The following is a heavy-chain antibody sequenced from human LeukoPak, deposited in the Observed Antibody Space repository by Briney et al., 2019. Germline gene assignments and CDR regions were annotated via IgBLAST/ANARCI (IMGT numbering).Heavy chain of an antibody. D-gene: IGHD3-16*01. V-gene: IGHV3-7*03. J-gene: IGHJ5*02. CDR1: GFIFKDYW. CDR2: IKQDGSEK. Sequence: GGSLRLSCAASGFIFKDYWMIWVRQAPGKGLEWVANIKQDGSEKYYVDSVKGRFTITRDNAKNSLYLQMNTLRAEDTAMYYCAKDAQPRSRWFDPWGQGTLVTVSS. CDR3: AKDAQPRSRWFDP.